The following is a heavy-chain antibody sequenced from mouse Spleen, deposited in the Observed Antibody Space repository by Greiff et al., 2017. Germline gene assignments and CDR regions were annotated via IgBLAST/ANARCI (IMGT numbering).Heavy chain of an antibody. Sequence: QVQLQQPGAELVKPGASVKLSCKASGYTFTSYWMHWVKQRPGQGLEWIGEINPSNGRTNYNEKFKSKATLTVDKSSSTAYMQLSSLTSEDSAVYYWARSYYGSSYEAMDYWGQGTSVTVSA. CDR2: INPSNGRT. D-gene: IGHD1-1*01. J-gene: IGHJ4*01. CDR1: GYTFTSYW. CDR3: ARSYYGSSYEAMDY. V-gene: IGHV1S81*02.